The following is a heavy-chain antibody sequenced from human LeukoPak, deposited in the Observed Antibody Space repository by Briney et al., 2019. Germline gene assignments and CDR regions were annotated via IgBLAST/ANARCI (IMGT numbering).Heavy chain of an antibody. CDR1: GGSISSSSYY. D-gene: IGHD4-23*01. CDR3: ATLTTVVTPDSF. J-gene: IGHJ4*02. CDR2: IYYSGST. V-gene: IGHV4-39*01. Sequence: PSETLSLTCTVSGGSISSSSYYWGWIRQPPGKGLEWFGSIYYSGSTYYNPSLKSRVTISVDTSKNQFSLKLSSVTAADTAVYYCATLTTVVTPDSFWGQGTLVTVSS.